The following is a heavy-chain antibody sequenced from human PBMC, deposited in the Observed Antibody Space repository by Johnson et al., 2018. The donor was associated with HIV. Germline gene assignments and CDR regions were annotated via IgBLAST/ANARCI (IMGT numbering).Heavy chain of an antibody. CDR1: GFTFSSYD. D-gene: IGHD1-26*01. Sequence: VQLVESGGGVVQPGRSLRLSCAASGFTFSSYDMHWVRQATGKGLEWVSAIGTAGDTYYPGSVKGRFTISRDNSKNTLYLQMNSLRAEDTAVYYCAKREVGAIDIWGQGTMVTVSS. V-gene: IGHV3-13*01. J-gene: IGHJ3*02. CDR3: AKREVGAIDI. CDR2: IGTAGDT.